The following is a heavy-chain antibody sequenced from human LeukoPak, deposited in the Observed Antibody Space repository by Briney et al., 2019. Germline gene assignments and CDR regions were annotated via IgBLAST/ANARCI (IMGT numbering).Heavy chain of an antibody. D-gene: IGHD5-18*01. J-gene: IGHJ4*02. CDR3: ARGTWIQLWSPFDY. CDR1: GGSISSYY. Sequence: PSETLSLTCTVSGGSISSYYWSWIRQPPGKGLEWIGYIYYSGSTNYNPSLKSRVTISVDTSKNQFSLKLSSVTAADTAVYYCARGTWIQLWSPFDYWGQGTVVTVSS. CDR2: IYYSGST. V-gene: IGHV4-59*01.